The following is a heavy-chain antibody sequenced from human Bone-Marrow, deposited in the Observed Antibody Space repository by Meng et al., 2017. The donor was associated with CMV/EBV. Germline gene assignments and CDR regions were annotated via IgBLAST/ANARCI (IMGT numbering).Heavy chain of an antibody. V-gene: IGHV3-21*01. Sequence: GESLKISCAASGFTFSSYSMNWVRQAPGKGLEWVSSISSSSSYIYYADSVKGRFTISRDNAKNSLYLQMNSLRAEDTAVYYCARALDSSGWSYYYYYGMDVWGQGTTVTVS. CDR3: ARALDSSGWSYYYYYGMDV. CDR1: GFTFSSYS. J-gene: IGHJ6*02. D-gene: IGHD6-19*01. CDR2: ISSSSSYI.